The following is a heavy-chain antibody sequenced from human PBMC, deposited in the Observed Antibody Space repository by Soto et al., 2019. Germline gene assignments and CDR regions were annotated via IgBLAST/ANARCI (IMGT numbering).Heavy chain of an antibody. CDR2: IYHSGTT. CDR3: ARDGTGLGS. D-gene: IGHD1-7*01. CDR1: GGSIISTGHY. J-gene: IGHJ4*02. V-gene: IGHV4-31*03. Sequence: QVQLQESGPGLVKPSQTLSLTCTVSGGSIISTGHYWTWIRQYPGKGREWIGYIYHSGTTYYNPSLESRLSISVDTSKNQFSLKLSSVTAADTAVYYCARDGTGLGSWGQGTLVIVSS.